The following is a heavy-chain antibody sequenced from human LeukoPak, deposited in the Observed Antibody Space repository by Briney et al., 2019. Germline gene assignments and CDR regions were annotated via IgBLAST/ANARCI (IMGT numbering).Heavy chain of an antibody. J-gene: IGHJ5*02. CDR2: IYYSGST. CDR3: ARERGYCSSTSCPNWFDP. Sequence: SETLSLTCTVSGGSISSYYWSWIRRPPGKGQEWIGYIYYSGSTNYNPSLKSRVTISVDTSKNQFSLKLSSVTAADTAVYYCARERGYCSSTSCPNWFDPWGQGTLVTVSS. CDR1: GGSISSYY. D-gene: IGHD2-2*01. V-gene: IGHV4-59*01.